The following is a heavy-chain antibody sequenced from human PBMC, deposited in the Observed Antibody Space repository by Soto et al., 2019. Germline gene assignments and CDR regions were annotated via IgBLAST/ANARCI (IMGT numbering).Heavy chain of an antibody. CDR1: DSSLSSSTYY. CDR3: ARGWDFWSGYYTGGFDY. D-gene: IGHD3-3*01. J-gene: IGHJ4*02. CDR2: IYYSGNS. V-gene: IGHV4-39*01. Sequence: SETLSLACSVSDSSLSSSTYYWGWIRQPPGKGLEWIGSIYYSGNSYYNPPLKSRVTISVDTSKNQLSLNLTSVTAADTAVYYCARGWDFWSGYYTGGFDYWGQGTPVTVSS.